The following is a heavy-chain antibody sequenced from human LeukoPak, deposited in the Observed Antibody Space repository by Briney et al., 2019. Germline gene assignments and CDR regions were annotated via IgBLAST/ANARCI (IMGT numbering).Heavy chain of an antibody. CDR1: GYTFTSYG. CDR3: ARALGELLYYYYYYYMDV. D-gene: IGHD3-10*01. CDR2: ISAYNGNT. V-gene: IGHV1-18*01. J-gene: IGHJ6*03. Sequence: ASVKVSCKASGYTFTSYGISWVRQAPGQGLEWMGWISAYNGNTNYAQKLQGGVTMTTDTSTSTAYMELRSLRSDDTAVYYCARALGELLYYYYYYYMDVWGKGTTVTISS.